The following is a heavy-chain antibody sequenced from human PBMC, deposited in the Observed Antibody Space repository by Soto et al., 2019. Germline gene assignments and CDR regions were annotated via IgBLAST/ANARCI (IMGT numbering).Heavy chain of an antibody. D-gene: IGHD3-10*01. CDR3: ARDDEYSGNGMDV. J-gene: IGHJ6*02. CDR1: GFTFSNYG. CDR2: ILNDGSNR. Sequence: QVQLVESGGGVVQPGRSLRLSCAASGFTFSNYGMHWVRQAPGKGLEWVEVILNDGSNRYHADSVKDRFTISRDNSKNMLYLQMNSLRAEDTAVYYCARDDEYSGNGMDVWDQGTTVTVS. V-gene: IGHV3-33*01.